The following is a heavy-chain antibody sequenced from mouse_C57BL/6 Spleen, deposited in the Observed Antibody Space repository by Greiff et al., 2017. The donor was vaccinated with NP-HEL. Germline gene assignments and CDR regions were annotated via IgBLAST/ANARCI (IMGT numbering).Heavy chain of an antibody. D-gene: IGHD1-1*01. Sequence: DVHLVESGGGLVKPGGSLKLSCAASGFTFSDYGMHWVRQAPEKGLEWVAYISSGSSTIYYADTVKGRFTISRDNAKNTLFLQMTSLRSEDTAMYICARYYGDAMEYWGQGTSVTVSS. J-gene: IGHJ4*01. V-gene: IGHV5-17*01. CDR2: ISSGSSTI. CDR1: GFTFSDYG. CDR3: ARYYGDAMEY.